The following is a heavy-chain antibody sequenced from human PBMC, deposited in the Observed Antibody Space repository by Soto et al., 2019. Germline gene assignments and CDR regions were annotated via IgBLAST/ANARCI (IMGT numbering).Heavy chain of an antibody. CDR1: GFTFSSYS. CDR3: ARVPSGPFTIFGVVTDYYYYGMDV. V-gene: IGHV3-48*02. CDR2: ISSSSSTI. Sequence: GGSLRLSCAASGFTFSSYSMNWVRQAPGKGLEWVSYISSSSSTIYYADSVKGRFTISRDNAKNSLYLQMNSLRDEDTAVYYCARVPSGPFTIFGVVTDYYYYGMDVWGQGTTVTVSS. J-gene: IGHJ6*02. D-gene: IGHD3-3*01.